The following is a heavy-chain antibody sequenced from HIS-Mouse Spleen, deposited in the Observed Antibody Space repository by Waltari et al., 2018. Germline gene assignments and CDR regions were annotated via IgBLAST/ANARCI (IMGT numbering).Heavy chain of an antibody. D-gene: IGHD7-27*01. Sequence: QVQLVESGGGVVQPGRSLRLSCAASGFTFSRYAMHWVRQAPGKGLEWVAVISYDGSNKYYADSVKGRFTISRDNSKNTLYLQMNSLRAEDTAVYYCARSLTGDAFDIWGQGTMVTVSS. V-gene: IGHV3-30*04. CDR1: GFTFSRYA. J-gene: IGHJ3*02. CDR3: ARSLTGDAFDI. CDR2: ISYDGSNK.